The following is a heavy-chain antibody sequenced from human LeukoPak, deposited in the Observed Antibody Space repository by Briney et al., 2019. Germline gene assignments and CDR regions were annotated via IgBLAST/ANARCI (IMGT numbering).Heavy chain of an antibody. D-gene: IGHD3-16*01. CDR1: GGSFSGYY. V-gene: IGHV4-34*01. Sequence: SETLSLTCAVYGGSFSGYYWSWIRQPPGKGLEWIGEINHSGSTNYNPSLKSRVTISVDTSKNQFSLKLSSVTAADTAVYYCARGYFFMSTPYFHYWGQGTLDTVSS. J-gene: IGHJ4*02. CDR2: INHSGST. CDR3: ARGYFFMSTPYFHY.